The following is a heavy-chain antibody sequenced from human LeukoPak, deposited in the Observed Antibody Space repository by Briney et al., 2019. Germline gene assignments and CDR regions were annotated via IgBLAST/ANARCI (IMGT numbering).Heavy chain of an antibody. Sequence: SETLSLTCTVSGGSINNYYWSWIRQPPGKGLEWIGYIYGSGNTNYNPSLKSRVTMSIDTSKNQFSLKLTSVTAADTATYYCARETSLAGFASGLGFNYWGQGILVTVSS. CDR1: GGSINNYY. J-gene: IGHJ4*02. D-gene: IGHD6-19*01. CDR3: ARETSLAGFASGLGFNY. V-gene: IGHV4-59*01. CDR2: IYGSGNT.